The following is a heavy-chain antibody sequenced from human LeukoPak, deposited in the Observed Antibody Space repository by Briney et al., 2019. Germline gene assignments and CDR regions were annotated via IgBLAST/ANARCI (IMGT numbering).Heavy chain of an antibody. CDR3: ARDRGSGARVYYFDY. J-gene: IGHJ4*02. CDR1: GFTFSSYG. D-gene: IGHD1-26*01. CDR2: IRYDGSNK. Sequence: GGSLRLSCAASGFTFSSYGMHWVRQAPGKGLEWVAFIRYDGSNKYYADSVKGRFTISRDNAKNSLYLQMNSLRAEDTAVYYCARDRGSGARVYYFDYWGQGTLVTVSS. V-gene: IGHV3-30*02.